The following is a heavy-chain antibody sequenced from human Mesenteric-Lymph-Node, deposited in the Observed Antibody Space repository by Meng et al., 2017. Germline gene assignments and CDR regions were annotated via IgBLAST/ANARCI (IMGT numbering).Heavy chain of an antibody. V-gene: IGHV4-30-4*01. CDR3: ARVGWRQWSFDL. Sequence: QVQRQGSGHGLVKPSQSLSLTVTASGGSISSGDYYWSWIRQPPGKGLELIGHIYYSGSTSYNPSLKSRVTISVDTSNNQFSLKLSSVTAADTAVYYCARVGWRQWSFDLWGRGTLVTVSS. J-gene: IGHJ2*01. CDR2: IYYSGST. CDR1: GGSISSGDYY. D-gene: IGHD5-18*01.